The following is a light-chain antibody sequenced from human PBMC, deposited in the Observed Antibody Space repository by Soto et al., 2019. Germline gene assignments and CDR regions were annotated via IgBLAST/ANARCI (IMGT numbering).Light chain of an antibody. CDR2: DAS. Sequence: DIVLTQSPATLSLSPGERATLSCRASQSVSRKLARYQQIPGQAPRLLIYDASNRATGIPARFSGSGSGTDFTLTISSLEPEDFAIYYCQQHSNFFGPGTKVDIK. V-gene: IGKV3-11*01. CDR1: QSVSRK. J-gene: IGKJ3*01. CDR3: QQHSNF.